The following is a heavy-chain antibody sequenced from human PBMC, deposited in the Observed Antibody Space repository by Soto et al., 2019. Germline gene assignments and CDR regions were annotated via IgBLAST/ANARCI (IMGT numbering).Heavy chain of an antibody. J-gene: IGHJ4*02. CDR2: IYYSGST. CDR3: ARRVVPAASFAY. D-gene: IGHD2-2*01. CDR1: GGSISSSSYY. Sequence: QLQLQESGPGLVKPSETLSLTCTVSGGSISSSSYYWGWIRQPPGKGLEWIGSIYYSGSTYYNPSLKSRVTISVDTSKSQFSLKLSSVTAADTAVYYCARRVVPAASFAYWGQGPLVTVSS. V-gene: IGHV4-39*01.